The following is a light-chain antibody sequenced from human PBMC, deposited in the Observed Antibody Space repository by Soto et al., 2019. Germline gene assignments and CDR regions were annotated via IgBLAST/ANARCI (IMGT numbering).Light chain of an antibody. J-gene: IGLJ2*01. V-gene: IGLV2-14*01. CDR3: SSYTGSSTYVV. Sequence: QSALTQPASVSGSPGQSITISCTGTRSDVGCYNYVSWYQQHPGKAPKLMIYDVSNRPSGVSNRFSGSKSANTASLTISGLQAEDEADYYCSSYTGSSTYVVFGGGTKLTVL. CDR1: RSDVGCYNY. CDR2: DVS.